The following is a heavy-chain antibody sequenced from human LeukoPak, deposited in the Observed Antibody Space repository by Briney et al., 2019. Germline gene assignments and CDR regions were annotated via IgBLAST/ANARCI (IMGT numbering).Heavy chain of an antibody. Sequence: PGGSLRLSCAASGFTFSSYSMNWVRQAPGKGLEWVSSISSSSSYIYYADSVKGRFTISRDNSKNSLYLQMNSLRTEDTALYYCAKAASRYSSSSATFDYWGQGTLVTVSS. CDR2: ISSSSSYI. V-gene: IGHV3-21*04. D-gene: IGHD6-6*01. J-gene: IGHJ4*02. CDR3: AKAASRYSSSSATFDY. CDR1: GFTFSSYS.